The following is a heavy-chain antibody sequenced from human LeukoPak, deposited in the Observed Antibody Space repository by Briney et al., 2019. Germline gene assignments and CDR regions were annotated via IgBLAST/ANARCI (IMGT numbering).Heavy chain of an antibody. Sequence: PGGSLRLSCAASGFTFDDYAMHWVRQAPGKGLEWVSGISWNSGSIVYADSVKGRFTISRDNAKNSLYLQMNSLRAEDMALYYCAKGCGGGPLRGVVDYWGQGTLVTVSS. D-gene: IGHD3-10*01. J-gene: IGHJ4*02. CDR2: ISWNSGSI. CDR1: GFTFDDYA. CDR3: AKGCGGGPLRGVVDY. V-gene: IGHV3-9*03.